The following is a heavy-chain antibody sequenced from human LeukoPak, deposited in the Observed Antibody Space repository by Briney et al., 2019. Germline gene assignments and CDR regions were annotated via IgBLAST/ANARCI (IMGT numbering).Heavy chain of an antibody. Sequence: GGSLRLSCAASGFTFSTYWMHWVRQPPGKGLVWVSRIHSDGRSTNYAGSVKGRFTISRDNAKNTLFLQTNSLRAEDTAVYYCARAASTGTSFDYWGQGTLVTVSS. V-gene: IGHV3-74*01. CDR2: IHSDGRST. CDR1: GFTFSTYW. J-gene: IGHJ4*02. D-gene: IGHD1-1*01. CDR3: ARAASTGTSFDY.